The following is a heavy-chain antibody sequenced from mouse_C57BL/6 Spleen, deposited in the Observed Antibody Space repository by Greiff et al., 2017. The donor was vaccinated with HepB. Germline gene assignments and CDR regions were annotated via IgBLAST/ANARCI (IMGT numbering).Heavy chain of an antibody. CDR3: ARSGYCDY. CDR2: IYPGSGNT. J-gene: IGHJ2*01. Sequence: VQLQESGAELVRPGASVKLSCKASGYTFTDYYINWVKQRPGQGLEWIARIYPGSGNTYYNEKFKGKATLTAEKSSSTAYMQLSSLTSEDSAVYFCARSGYCDYWGQGTTLTVSS. D-gene: IGHD3-2*02. V-gene: IGHV1-76*01. CDR1: GYTFTDYY.